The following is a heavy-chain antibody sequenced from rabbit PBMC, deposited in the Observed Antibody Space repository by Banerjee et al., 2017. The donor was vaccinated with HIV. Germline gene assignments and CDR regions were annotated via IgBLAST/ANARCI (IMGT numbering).Heavy chain of an antibody. CDR2: IYTGDGNT. Sequence: QSLEESGGDLVKPGASLTLTCKASGFTLSNYWICWVRQAPGKGLEWIACIYTGDGNTHYASWAKGRFTISKTSSTTVTLQMTSLTAADTATYFCARDAGYAGSNLWGQGTLVTVS. CDR1: GFTLSNYW. D-gene: IGHD4-2*01. V-gene: IGHV1S40*01. CDR3: ARDAGYAGSNL. J-gene: IGHJ4*01.